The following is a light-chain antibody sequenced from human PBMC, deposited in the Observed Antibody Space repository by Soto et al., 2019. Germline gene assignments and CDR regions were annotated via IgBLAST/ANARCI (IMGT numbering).Light chain of an antibody. J-gene: IGKJ1*01. CDR3: QRYNSYFRT. Sequence: DIRLTQSPSTLSASVGDTVTITCRASQSIPTWLAWYQQKPGKGPNLLIYTASTLVSGVPARFSGGGSGTEFTLNISSLQHDDFATYYCQRYNSYFRTFGQGTKVQVK. CDR1: QSIPTW. CDR2: TAS. V-gene: IGKV1-5*03.